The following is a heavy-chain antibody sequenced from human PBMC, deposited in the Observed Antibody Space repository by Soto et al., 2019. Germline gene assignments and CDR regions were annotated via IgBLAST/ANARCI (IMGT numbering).Heavy chain of an antibody. J-gene: IGHJ4*02. CDR3: ARGQYSSGGGYFDY. D-gene: IGHD6-19*01. V-gene: IGHV3-48*03. CDR1: GFAFSSYE. Sequence: EVQLVESGGGLVQPGGSLRLSCAACGFAFSSYEMNWLRQAPGKGLEWVSYISSSGSTIYYADSVKGRFTISRDNAKNSRYLQMNSLRAEDTAVYYCARGQYSSGGGYFDYWGQETLVTVSS. CDR2: ISSSGSTI.